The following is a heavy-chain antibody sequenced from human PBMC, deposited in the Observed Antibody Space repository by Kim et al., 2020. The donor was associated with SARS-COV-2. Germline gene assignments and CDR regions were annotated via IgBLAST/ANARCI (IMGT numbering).Heavy chain of an antibody. V-gene: IGHV1-46*01. Sequence: ASVKVSCKASGYTFTNYYLHWVRRAPGQGLEWLGIIIPSDGRTNYAQKFQGRVTMTRDTSTSTVYMELSSLRSDDTAVYFFVREQAGGYWDYWGQGALVT. CDR3: VREQAGGYWDY. J-gene: IGHJ4*02. CDR2: IIPSDGRT. D-gene: IGHD2-8*02. CDR1: GYTFTNYY.